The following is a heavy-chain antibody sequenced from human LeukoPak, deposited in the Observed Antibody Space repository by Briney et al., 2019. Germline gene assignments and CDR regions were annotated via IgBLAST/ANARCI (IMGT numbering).Heavy chain of an antibody. Sequence: SETLSLTCTVSGGSISSGGYSWSWIRQHPGKGLEWIGYIYYSGSTYYNPSLKSRVTISVDTSKNQFSLKLSSVTAADTAVYYCASVVASDSSGYYYEYWGQGTLVTVSS. D-gene: IGHD3-22*01. J-gene: IGHJ4*02. CDR1: GGSISSGGYS. V-gene: IGHV4-31*03. CDR3: ASVVASDSSGYYYEY. CDR2: IYYSGST.